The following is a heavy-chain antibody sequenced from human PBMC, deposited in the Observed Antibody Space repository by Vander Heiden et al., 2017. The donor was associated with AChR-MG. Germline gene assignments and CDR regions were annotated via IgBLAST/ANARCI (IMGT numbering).Heavy chain of an antibody. J-gene: IGHJ3*01. CDR1: GFIVDNYA. CDR3: AKRFGAVSDPRAFDV. CDR2: IGASGGST. D-gene: IGHD6-19*01. Sequence: EVQLLESGGGLVQPGGSLRLHCAVPGFIVDNYAMSWGRQAPGKGLGWVPGIGASGGSTSYADSVKGRFTFSRDNSKNTLYLQMNSLRAEDTAVYYCAKRFGAVSDPRAFDVWGQGTIVTVSS. V-gene: IGHV3-23*01.